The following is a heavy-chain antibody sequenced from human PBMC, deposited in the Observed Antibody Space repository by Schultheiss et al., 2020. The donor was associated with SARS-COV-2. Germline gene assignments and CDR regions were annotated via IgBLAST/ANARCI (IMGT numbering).Heavy chain of an antibody. CDR1: GGSISSYY. Sequence: SETLSLTCTVSGGSISSYYWSWIRQPAGKGLEWIGYFHYSGSPTYNPSLKSRVTISVDTSKSQFSLRLSSVTTADTAVYYCARGEYGGSFDYWGQGTLVTVSS. J-gene: IGHJ4*02. CDR3: ARGEYGGSFDY. CDR2: FHYSGSP. D-gene: IGHD3-16*01. V-gene: IGHV4-59*01.